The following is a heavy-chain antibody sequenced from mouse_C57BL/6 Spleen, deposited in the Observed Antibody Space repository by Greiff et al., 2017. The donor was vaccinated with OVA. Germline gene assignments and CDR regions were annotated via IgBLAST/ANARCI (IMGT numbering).Heavy chain of an antibody. D-gene: IGHD2-5*01. CDR3: ARNYALYYSNYDYAMDY. Sequence: VQLQESGPGLVQPSQSLSITCTVSGFSFTSYGVHWVRQSPGKGLEWLGVIWSGGSTDYNAAFISRLSISKDNSKSQVFFKMNSLQADDTAIYYCARNYALYYSNYDYAMDYWGQGTSVTVSS. J-gene: IGHJ4*01. CDR2: IWSGGST. V-gene: IGHV2-2*01. CDR1: GFSFTSYG.